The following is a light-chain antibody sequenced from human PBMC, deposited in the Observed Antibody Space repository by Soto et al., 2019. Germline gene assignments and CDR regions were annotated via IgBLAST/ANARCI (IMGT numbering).Light chain of an antibody. CDR3: QQSYNLWT. J-gene: IGKJ1*01. CDR2: KAS. V-gene: IGKV1-5*03. CDR1: QSISSW. Sequence: DIPMTQSPSTLSASVGDRVTITCRASQSISSWLAWYQQKPGKAPKLLIYKASSLESGVPSRFGGSGSGTEFTLTISSLQPDDSATYYCQQSYNLWTFGQGTKVEIK.